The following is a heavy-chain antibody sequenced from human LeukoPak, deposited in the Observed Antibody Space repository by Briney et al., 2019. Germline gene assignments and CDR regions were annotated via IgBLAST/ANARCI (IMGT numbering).Heavy chain of an antibody. V-gene: IGHV4-34*01. D-gene: IGHD1-26*01. Sequence: SETLSLTCAVYGGSFSGYYWSWIRQPPGKGLEWIGEINHSGSTNYNPSLKSRVTISVDTSKNQFSLKLSSVTAADTAVYYCARAQFFYSRRGSAFDIWGQGTMVTVSS. CDR3: ARAQFFYSRRGSAFDI. J-gene: IGHJ3*02. CDR2: INHSGST. CDR1: GGSFSGYY.